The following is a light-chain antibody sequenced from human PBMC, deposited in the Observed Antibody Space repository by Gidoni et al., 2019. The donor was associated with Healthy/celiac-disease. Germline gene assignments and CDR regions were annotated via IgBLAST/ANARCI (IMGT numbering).Light chain of an antibody. CDR2: DTS. CDR1: TGAVTSGHY. J-gene: IGLJ3*02. V-gene: IGLV7-46*01. Sequence: QAVVTQEHSLTVSPGGTVTLTCGSSTGAVTSGHYPYWFQQKPGQAPRTLIYDTSNKHSWTPARFSGSLLGGKAALTLSGAQPEDEAEYYCLLSYSGARSGWVFGGGTKLTVL. CDR3: LLSYSGARSGWV.